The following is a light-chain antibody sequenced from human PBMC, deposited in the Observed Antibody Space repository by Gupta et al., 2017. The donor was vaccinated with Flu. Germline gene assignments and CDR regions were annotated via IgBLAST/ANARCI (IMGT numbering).Light chain of an antibody. CDR2: AAS. Sequence: DIQMTQSPSSLSASVGDRVTITCRASQSISSHLNWYQQKPGKAPNLLIYAASNLQGGIPSRFSGSGSGTDFTLTISSLEPEDFATYYCQQSYNTPLTFGQGTRLEIK. CDR3: QQSYNTPLT. V-gene: IGKV1-39*01. J-gene: IGKJ5*01. CDR1: QSISSH.